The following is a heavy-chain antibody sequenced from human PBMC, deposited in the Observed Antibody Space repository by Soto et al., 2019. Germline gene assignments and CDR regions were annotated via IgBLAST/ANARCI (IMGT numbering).Heavy chain of an antibody. J-gene: IGHJ3*02. V-gene: IGHV3-7*01. CDR3: ARDYEFGFDI. Sequence: EVQLVESGGGLVQPGGSLRLSCEASAFTLSSYWISWVRQAPGKGLEWVANIKPDGSEKYYVDSVKGRFTISRDNTKNSLSLQMSTLRPEDTAIYYCARDYEFGFDIWGQGTLVTVSS. D-gene: IGHD3-22*01. CDR2: IKPDGSEK. CDR1: AFTLSSYW.